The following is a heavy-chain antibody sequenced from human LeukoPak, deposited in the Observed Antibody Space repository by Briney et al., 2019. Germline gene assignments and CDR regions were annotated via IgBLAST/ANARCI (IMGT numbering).Heavy chain of an antibody. CDR3: ARIAAQNWFDP. Sequence: SETLSLTCTVSGGSISSYYWSWIRQPPGKGLEWIGYIYYSGSTNYNPSLKSRVTISVDTSKNQFSLKLSSVTAADTAVYYCARIAAQNWFDPWGQGTLVTVSS. J-gene: IGHJ5*02. V-gene: IGHV4-59*01. D-gene: IGHD6-13*01. CDR1: GGSISSYY. CDR2: IYYSGST.